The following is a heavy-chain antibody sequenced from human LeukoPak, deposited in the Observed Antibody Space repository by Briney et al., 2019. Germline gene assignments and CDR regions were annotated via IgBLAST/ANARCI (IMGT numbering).Heavy chain of an antibody. V-gene: IGHV4-59*08. Sequence: SETLSLTCTVSGGSISSYYWSWIRQPPGKGLERIGYIYYSGSTNYNPSLKSRVTISVDTSKNQFSLKLSSVTAADTAVYYCASLAGSSGYDNWFDPWGQGTLVTVSS. CDR2: IYYSGST. CDR3: ASLAGSSGYDNWFDP. D-gene: IGHD3-22*01. J-gene: IGHJ5*02. CDR1: GGSISSYY.